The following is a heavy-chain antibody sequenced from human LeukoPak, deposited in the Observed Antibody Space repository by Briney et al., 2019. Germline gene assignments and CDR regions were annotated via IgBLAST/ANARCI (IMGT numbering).Heavy chain of an antibody. CDR2: INHSGST. CDR3: ARHPERYYYYYMDV. J-gene: IGHJ6*03. V-gene: IGHV4-34*01. Sequence: PSETLSLTCGVYGGSFSGYYWSWIRQPPGKGLEWIGEINHSGSTNYNPSLKSRVTISVDTSKNQFSLKLSSVTAADTAVYYCARHPERYYYYYMDVWGKGTTVTVSS. CDR1: GGSFSGYY. D-gene: IGHD1-1*01.